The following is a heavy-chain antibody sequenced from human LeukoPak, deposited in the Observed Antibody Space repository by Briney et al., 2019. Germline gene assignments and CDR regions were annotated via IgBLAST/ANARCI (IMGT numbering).Heavy chain of an antibody. J-gene: IGHJ6*03. V-gene: IGHV1-18*01. CDR3: ARPQVGTEPYYYLDV. CDR2: ISAYNGNT. Sequence: ASVKVSCKASGYTFTSYGISWVRQAPGQGLEWMGWISAYNGNTNYAHKLQGRVTMTTDTSTSTAYMELRSLRSDDTAVYYCARPQVGTEPYYYLDVWGKGTTVTVSS. D-gene: IGHD6-13*01. CDR1: GYTFTSYG.